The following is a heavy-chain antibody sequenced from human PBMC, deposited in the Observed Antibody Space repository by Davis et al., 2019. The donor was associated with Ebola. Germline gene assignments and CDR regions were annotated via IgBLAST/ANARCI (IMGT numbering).Heavy chain of an antibody. Sequence: GESLKISCAASGFSVSNNYMSWVRQAPGKGLEWVGRIKSKTDGGTTDYAAPVKGRFTISRDDSKNTLYLQMNSLKTEDTAVYYCTTGEMATIGADAFDIWGQGTMVTVSS. D-gene: IGHD5-24*01. V-gene: IGHV3-15*01. CDR2: IKSKTDGGTT. J-gene: IGHJ3*02. CDR3: TTGEMATIGADAFDI. CDR1: GFSVSNNY.